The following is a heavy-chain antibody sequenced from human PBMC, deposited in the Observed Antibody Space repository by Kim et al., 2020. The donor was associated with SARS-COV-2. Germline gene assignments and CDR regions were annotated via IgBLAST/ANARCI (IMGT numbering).Heavy chain of an antibody. CDR2: ISYDGSNK. V-gene: IGHV3-30*18. J-gene: IGHJ6*02. CDR1: GFTFSRYD. D-gene: IGHD6-13*01. CDR3: AKESRYSSSSFKTKYYFYGMDV. Sequence: GGSLRLSCAASGFTFSRYDMHWVRQAPGKGLEWVAIISYDGSNKYYADSVKGRFTISRDNSKNTLHLQMNSLRAEDTAVYYCAKESRYSSSSFKTKYYFYGMDVWGQGTTVTVSS.